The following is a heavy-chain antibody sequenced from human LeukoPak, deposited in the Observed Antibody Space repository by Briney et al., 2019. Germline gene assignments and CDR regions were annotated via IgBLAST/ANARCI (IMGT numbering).Heavy chain of an antibody. V-gene: IGHV3-7*01. J-gene: IGHJ4*02. Sequence: GGSLRLSCAASGFTFSSYWMSWVRQAPGKWLEWVANIKQDGSETYYVDSVKGRFTISRDNAKNSLYLQMTSLRAEDTAVYYCARLSTAVPGQDYWGQGTLATVSS. CDR3: ARLSTAVPGQDY. CDR1: GFTFSSYW. D-gene: IGHD6-19*01. CDR2: IKQDGSET.